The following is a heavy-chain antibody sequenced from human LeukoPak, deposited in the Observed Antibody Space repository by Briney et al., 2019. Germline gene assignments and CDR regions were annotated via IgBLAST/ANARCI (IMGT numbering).Heavy chain of an antibody. CDR3: ARRIAAAGTYYYGMDV. CDR2: ISSSSSYI. J-gene: IGHJ6*02. D-gene: IGHD6-13*01. Sequence: GGSLRLSCAASGFTFSSYSMNWVRQAPGKGLEWVSSISSSSSYIYYADSVKGRFTISRDNAKNSLYLQMNSLRAEDTAVYYCARRIAAAGTYYYGMDVWGQGTTVTVSS. CDR1: GFTFSSYS. V-gene: IGHV3-21*01.